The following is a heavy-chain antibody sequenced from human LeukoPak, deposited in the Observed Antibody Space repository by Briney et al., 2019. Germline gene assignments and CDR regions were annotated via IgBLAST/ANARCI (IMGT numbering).Heavy chain of an antibody. CDR2: ISHSGSA. CDR1: GGSVSSGGYY. V-gene: IGHV4-30-2*01. D-gene: IGHD7-27*01. J-gene: IGHJ4*02. Sequence: SQTLSLTCTVSGGSVSSGGYYWSWIRQPPGKGLEWIGYISHSGSAYYNPSLKSRVTISVDTSKNQFSLKLSSVTAADTAVYYCARNWGHIDYWGQGTLVTVSS. CDR3: ARNWGHIDY.